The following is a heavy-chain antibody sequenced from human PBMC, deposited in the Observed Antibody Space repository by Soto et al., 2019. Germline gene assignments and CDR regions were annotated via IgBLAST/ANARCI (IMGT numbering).Heavy chain of an antibody. Sequence: ASVKVSCKASGYTFTSYGISWVRQAPGQGLEWMGWISAYNGNTNYAQKLQGRVTMTTDTSTSTAYMELRSLRSDGTAVYYCARRDDYVWGSYYDNAFDIWGQGTMVTVSS. CDR1: GYTFTSYG. J-gene: IGHJ3*02. CDR2: ISAYNGNT. CDR3: ARRDDYVWGSYYDNAFDI. V-gene: IGHV1-18*01. D-gene: IGHD3-16*01.